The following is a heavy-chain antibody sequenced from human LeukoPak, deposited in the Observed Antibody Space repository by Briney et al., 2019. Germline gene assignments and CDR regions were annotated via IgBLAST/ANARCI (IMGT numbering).Heavy chain of an antibody. J-gene: IGHJ6*03. CDR3: ARRTYYYGSGSYNNNYYYYMDV. Sequence: ASVKVSCKASGYTFTNYGISWVRQAPAQGLERMGCISVYNGDTNYAKKVQGRVTMTTDTSTRTAYMELRSLRSDDTAVYYCARRTYYYGSGSYNNNYYYYMDVWGKGTTVTVSS. CDR2: ISVYNGDT. V-gene: IGHV1-18*01. D-gene: IGHD3-10*01. CDR1: GYTFTNYG.